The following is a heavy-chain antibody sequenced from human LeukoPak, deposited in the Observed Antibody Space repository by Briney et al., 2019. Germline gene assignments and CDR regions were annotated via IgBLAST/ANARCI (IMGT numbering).Heavy chain of an antibody. CDR3: ARGPSYCGTNCYYYFEY. CDR2: ISPSSHYI. D-gene: IGHD2-21*01. Sequence: GGSLRLSCAASGFTFSNYAMSWVRQAPGKGLEWVSSISPSSHYIYYADSVRGRFTISRDNARNSLYLQMNSLRDEDTAVYYCARGPSYCGTNCYYYFEYWGQGTLVTVSS. CDR1: GFTFSNYA. J-gene: IGHJ4*02. V-gene: IGHV3-21*04.